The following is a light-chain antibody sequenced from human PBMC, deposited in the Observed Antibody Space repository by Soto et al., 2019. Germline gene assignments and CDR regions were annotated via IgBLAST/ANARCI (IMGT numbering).Light chain of an antibody. V-gene: IGLV2-14*01. CDR3: SSYTSSITYV. CDR1: SNDIGGYNY. CDR2: EVS. J-gene: IGLJ1*01. Sequence: QSALTQPASVSGSPGQSITISCTGTSNDIGGYNYVSWYQQHPGEAPKLIIYEVSNRPSGVSNRFSGSKSDNTASLTITGLQAEDEASYYCSSYTSSITYVFGTGTKLTVL.